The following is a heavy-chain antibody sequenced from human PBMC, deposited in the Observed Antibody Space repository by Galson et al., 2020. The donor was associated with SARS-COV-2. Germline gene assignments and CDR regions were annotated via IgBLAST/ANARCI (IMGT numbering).Heavy chain of an antibody. V-gene: IGHV1-2*04. D-gene: IGHD2-2*01. CDR2: INPNSGGT. CDR3: ARESSSRDGDYYYYMDV. CDR1: GYTFTGYY. Sequence: ASVTVSCEASGYTFTGYYMHWVRQAPGQGLEWMGWINPNSGGTNYAQQFQGWVTMTRDTSISTAYMELSRLRSDDTAVYYCARESSSRDGDYYYYMDVWGKGTTVTVSS. J-gene: IGHJ6*03.